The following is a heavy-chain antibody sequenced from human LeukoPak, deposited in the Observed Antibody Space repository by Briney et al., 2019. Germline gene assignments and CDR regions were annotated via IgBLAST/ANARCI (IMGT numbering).Heavy chain of an antibody. Sequence: GGSLRLSCAASGLSFTDYYMSWIRQAPGKGLEWVSYIGISGSPIYYADSVKGRFTISRDNAKNSVYLQLNSLRAEDTAFYYCATLASSSVGYWGQRTLVTVSS. CDR1: GLSFTDYY. CDR2: IGISGSPI. CDR3: ATLASSSVGY. D-gene: IGHD6-25*01. V-gene: IGHV3-11*01. J-gene: IGHJ4*02.